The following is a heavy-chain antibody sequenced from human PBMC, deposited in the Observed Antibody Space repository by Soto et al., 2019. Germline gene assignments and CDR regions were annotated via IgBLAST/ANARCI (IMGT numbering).Heavy chain of an antibody. J-gene: IGHJ6*03. CDR1: GYTFTSYD. CDR3: ARGRASYYDFWSGSRRKKDEYYMDV. V-gene: IGHV1-8*01. D-gene: IGHD3-3*01. Sequence: GASVKVSCKASGYTFTSYDINWVRQATGQGLEWMGWMNPNSGNTGYAQKFQGRVTMTRNTSISTAYMELSSLRSEDTAVYYCARGRASYYDFWSGSRRKKDEYYMDVWSKGTTVTVSS. CDR2: MNPNSGNT.